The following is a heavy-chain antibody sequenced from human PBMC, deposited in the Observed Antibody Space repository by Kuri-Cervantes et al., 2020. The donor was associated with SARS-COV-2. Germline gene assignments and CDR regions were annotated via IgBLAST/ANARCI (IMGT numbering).Heavy chain of an antibody. V-gene: IGHV3-23*01. J-gene: IGHJ4*02. CDR2: ISGSGGST. D-gene: IGHD4-17*01. CDR1: GFTFSSYA. CDR3: AKAPYGDKGAFDY. Sequence: GESLKISCAASGFTFSSYAMSWVRQAPGKGLEWVSAISGSGGSTYYADSVKGRFTISRDNSKNTLYLQMSSLRAEDTAVYYCAKAPYGDKGAFDYRGQGTLVTVSS.